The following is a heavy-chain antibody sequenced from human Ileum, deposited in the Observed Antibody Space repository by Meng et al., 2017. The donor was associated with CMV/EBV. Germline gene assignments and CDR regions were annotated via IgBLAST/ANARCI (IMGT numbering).Heavy chain of an antibody. CDR2: IYSIGST. D-gene: IGHD3-10*01. CDR1: TFIVSSNF. Sequence: GESLKISCAASTFIVSSNFMSWVRQAPGKGLEWVSVIYSIGSTYYADSVQGRFTIYRDNSKNTLYLRMNSLRGEDTAVYYCARDRDFGGMDVWGQGTTVTVSS. J-gene: IGHJ6*02. V-gene: IGHV3-66*03. CDR3: ARDRDFGGMDV.